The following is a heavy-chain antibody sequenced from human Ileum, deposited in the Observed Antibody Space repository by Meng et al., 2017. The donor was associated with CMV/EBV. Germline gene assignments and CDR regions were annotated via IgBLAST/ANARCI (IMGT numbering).Heavy chain of an antibody. CDR3: AKTGGSGWYGDF. V-gene: IGHV3-30*02. D-gene: IGHD6-19*01. CDR1: GFTFGSYA. CDR2: FRFDVHDQ. Sequence: CAASGFTFGSYAMLWVRQAPVTGLEWVALFRFDVHDQYYAHSVKGRFTISRDNSKSTLYLQMNSLRTEDTAVYFCAKTGGSGWYGDFWGQGTLVTVSS. J-gene: IGHJ4*02.